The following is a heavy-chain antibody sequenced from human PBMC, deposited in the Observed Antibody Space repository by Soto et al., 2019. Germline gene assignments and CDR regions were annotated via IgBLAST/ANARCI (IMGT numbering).Heavy chain of an antibody. V-gene: IGHV1-18*01. CDR2: ISAYNGNS. CDR3: ARDSGDARDH. D-gene: IGHD4-17*01. J-gene: IGHJ4*02. Sequence: QVHLVQSGAEVKKPGASVKVSCKTSGYTFSNFGISWVRQAPGQGFEWLGWISAYNGNSKYAQKFQGRVTMTTDTSTRPSYLELRSLNSDASAVYYCARDSGDARDHWGQGTLVTVSS. CDR1: GYTFSNFG.